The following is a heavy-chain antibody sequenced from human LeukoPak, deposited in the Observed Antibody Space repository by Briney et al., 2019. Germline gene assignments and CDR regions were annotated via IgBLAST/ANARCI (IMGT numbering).Heavy chain of an antibody. V-gene: IGHV1-18*01. CDR1: GYTFTSYG. J-gene: IGHJ4*02. CDR2: ISAYNGNT. CDR3: ARVLLRFLEWLSDFDY. D-gene: IGHD3-3*01. Sequence: ASVKVSCKASGYTFTSYGISWVRQAPGQGLEWMGWISAYNGNTNYAQKLQGRVTMTTDTSTSTAYMELRSLRSDDTAVYYCARVLLRFLEWLSDFDYWGQGTLVTVSA.